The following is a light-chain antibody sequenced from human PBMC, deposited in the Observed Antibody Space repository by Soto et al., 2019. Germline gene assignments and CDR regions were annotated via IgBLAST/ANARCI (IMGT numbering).Light chain of an antibody. Sequence: QSALTQPPAASGSPGQSVTISCTGTSSDVGGYKYVSWYQQHPGKAPKLLIYEVSQRPSGVPDRFSGSKSGNTASLTVSGLQAEDEADYYCSSYRSGNTLVVFGGGTKLTVL. CDR3: SSYRSGNTLVV. CDR1: SSDVGGYKY. V-gene: IGLV2-8*01. J-gene: IGLJ2*01. CDR2: EVS.